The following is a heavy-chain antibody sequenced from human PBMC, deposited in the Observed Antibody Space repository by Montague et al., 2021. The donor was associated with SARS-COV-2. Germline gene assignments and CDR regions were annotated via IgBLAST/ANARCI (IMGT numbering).Heavy chain of an antibody. J-gene: IGHJ4*01. CDR1: GGSISSSSYY. CDR2: IYDSGST. CDR3: ARKASRGMTIFGVVTASYYFDY. Sequence: SETLSLTCTVSGGSISSSSYYWGWIRQPPGKGLEWIGSIYDSGSTYYNPSLKSRVTISVDTSKNQFSLKLSSVTAADPAVYYCARKASRGMTIFGVVTASYYFDYWGQGTMVTVSS. D-gene: IGHD3-3*01. V-gene: IGHV4-39*01.